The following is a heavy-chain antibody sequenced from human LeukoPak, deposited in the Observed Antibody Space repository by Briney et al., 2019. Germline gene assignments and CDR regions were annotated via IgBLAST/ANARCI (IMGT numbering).Heavy chain of an antibody. V-gene: IGHV3-21*01. J-gene: IGHJ4*02. D-gene: IGHD2-15*01. Sequence: KPGGSLRLSCAASKFTFSNYGMNWVRQAPGKGLEWVSSISSSSSYIYYADSVKGRFTISRDNAKNSLYLQMNSLRAEDTAVYYCARCRGGSSVDFDYWGQGTLVTVSS. CDR2: ISSSSSYI. CDR3: ARCRGGSSVDFDY. CDR1: KFTFSNYG.